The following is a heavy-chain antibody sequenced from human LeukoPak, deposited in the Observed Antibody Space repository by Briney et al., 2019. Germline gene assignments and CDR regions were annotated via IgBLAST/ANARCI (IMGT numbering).Heavy chain of an antibody. CDR3: ARLPYDSSGYYPGDDY. V-gene: IGHV4-31*03. D-gene: IGHD3-22*01. Sequence: SETLSLTCTVSGGSISSGGYYWSWIRQHPGKGLEWIGYIYYSGSTYYNPSLKSRVTISVDTSKNQFSLKLSSVPAADTAVYYCARLPYDSSGYYPGDDYWGQGTLVTVSS. CDR2: IYYSGST. J-gene: IGHJ4*02. CDR1: GGSISSGGYY.